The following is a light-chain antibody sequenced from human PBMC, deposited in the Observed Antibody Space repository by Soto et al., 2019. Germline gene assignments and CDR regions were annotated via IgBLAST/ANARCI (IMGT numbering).Light chain of an antibody. J-gene: IGLJ3*02. CDR1: DSNIGSNT. CDR2: SND. CDR3: ATWDDILNGWV. Sequence: QSVLTQPPSASGTPGQRVTISGSGSDSNIGSNTVNWYQHLPGMAPKLLTHSNDHRPSGVADRFSGSKSGTSASLAISGLQSEDEADYYCATWDDILNGWVFGGGTKLTVL. V-gene: IGLV1-44*01.